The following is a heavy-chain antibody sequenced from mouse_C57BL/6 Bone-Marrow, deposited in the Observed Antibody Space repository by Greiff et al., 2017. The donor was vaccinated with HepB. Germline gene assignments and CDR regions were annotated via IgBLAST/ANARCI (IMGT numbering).Heavy chain of an antibody. J-gene: IGHJ2*01. CDR3: AKALTTVVEGY. Sequence: QVHVKQPGAELVKPGASVKLSCKASGYTFTSYWMHWVKQRPGQGLEWIGMIHPNSGSTNYNEKFKSKATLTVDKSSSTAYMQLSSLTSEDSAVYYCAKALTTVVEGYWGQDTTLTVSS. D-gene: IGHD1-1*01. CDR1: GYTFTSYW. CDR2: IHPNSGST. V-gene: IGHV1-64*01.